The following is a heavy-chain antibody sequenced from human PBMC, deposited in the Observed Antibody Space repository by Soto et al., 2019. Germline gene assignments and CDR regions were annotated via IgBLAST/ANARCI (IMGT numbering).Heavy chain of an antibody. V-gene: IGHV3-74*01. CDR1: GFTFSSYW. CDR3: ARASLDYDSSGYYYYYYGMDV. D-gene: IGHD3-22*01. J-gene: IGHJ6*02. Sequence: GGSLRLSCAASGFTFSSYWMHWVRQAPGKGLVWVSRINSDGSSTSYADSVKGRFTISRDNAKNTLYLQMNSLRAEDTAVYYCARASLDYDSSGYYYYYYGMDVWGQGTTVTVSS. CDR2: INSDGSST.